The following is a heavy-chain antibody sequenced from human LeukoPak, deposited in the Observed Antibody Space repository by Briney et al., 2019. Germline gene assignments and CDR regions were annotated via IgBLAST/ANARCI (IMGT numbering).Heavy chain of an antibody. Sequence: PGGSLRLSCAASGFTFDDYAMHWVRQAPGKGLEWVSGISWNSGSIGYADSVKGRFTISGDNAKNSLFLQMNSLGVEDTAVYYCKSGGAAPGSFDYWGHGALVTVSS. CDR2: ISWNSGSI. D-gene: IGHD1-26*01. CDR3: KSGGAAPGSFDY. CDR1: GFTFDDYA. J-gene: IGHJ4*01. V-gene: IGHV3-9*01.